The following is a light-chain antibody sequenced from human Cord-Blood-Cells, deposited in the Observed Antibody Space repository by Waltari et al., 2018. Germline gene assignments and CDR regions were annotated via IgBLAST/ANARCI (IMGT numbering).Light chain of an antibody. J-gene: IGLJ1*01. CDR3: SSYTSSSTYV. V-gene: IGLV2-14*01. CDR2: EVS. Sequence: QSALTHPASVSGSPGQPNTIPCTGTSSDVGGYNYVSWYQQPPGKAPKLMIYEVSNRPSGVSNRFSGSKSGNTASLTISGLQAEDEADYYCSSYTSSSTYVFGTGTKVTVL. CDR1: SSDVGGYNY.